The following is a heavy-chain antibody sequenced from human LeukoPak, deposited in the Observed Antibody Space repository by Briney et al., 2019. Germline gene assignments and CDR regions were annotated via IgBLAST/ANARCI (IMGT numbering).Heavy chain of an antibody. CDR3: TSPPGYCSGGSCYSGHDAFDI. CDR1: GFTFSGSA. Sequence: GGSLRLSCAASGFTFSGSAMHWVRHASGNGLEWVGRIRSKANSYASGYASSVIGRFTISRDDYKNTAYLQMNSLKTEDKAVYYCTSPPGYCSGGSCYSGHDAFDIWGQGTMVTVSS. D-gene: IGHD2-15*01. V-gene: IGHV3-73*01. CDR2: IRSKANSYAS. J-gene: IGHJ3*02.